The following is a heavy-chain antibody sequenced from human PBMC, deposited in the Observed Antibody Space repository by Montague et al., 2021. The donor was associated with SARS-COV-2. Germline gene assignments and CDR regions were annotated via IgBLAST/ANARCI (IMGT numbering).Heavy chain of an antibody. J-gene: IGHJ4*02. Sequence: SETLSLTCAVYGGSFSDYKWTWIRQSPGKGLEWLGQIRHSGSANYKPSLKSRVTISVDTAKNQFSLKLTSANVADTAVYYCTIGAHGYWGQGTLVTVSS. CDR1: GGSFSDYK. CDR2: IRHSGSA. V-gene: IGHV4-34*01. CDR3: TIGAHGY.